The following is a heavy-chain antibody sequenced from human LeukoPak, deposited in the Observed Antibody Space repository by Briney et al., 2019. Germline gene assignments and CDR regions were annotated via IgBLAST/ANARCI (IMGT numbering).Heavy chain of an antibody. CDR1: GFTFSNVW. Sequence: GGSLRLSCTASGFTFSNVWMTWVRQAPGKGLEWVGRIKRKIEGETTDYATPVKDRFTISRDDSRDTLYLQMNSLKTEDTVVYYCATSIDNDAFDIWGQGTMVTVSS. V-gene: IGHV3-15*01. D-gene: IGHD2-15*01. J-gene: IGHJ3*02. CDR2: IKRKIEGETT. CDR3: ATSIDNDAFDI.